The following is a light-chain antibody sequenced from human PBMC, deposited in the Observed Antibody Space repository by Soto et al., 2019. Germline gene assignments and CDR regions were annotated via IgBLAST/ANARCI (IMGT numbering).Light chain of an antibody. CDR1: QSVGSIY. CDR2: GAS. V-gene: IGKV3-20*01. Sequence: DIVLTQSPGTLSLSPGERATLSCRASQSVGSIYLAWYQQKPGQAPRLLIHGASNRASGIPDRFSGSGSGTDFTLTISRLEPEDFAVYYFQQYGSSPRTFGQGTKVEIK. CDR3: QQYGSSPRT. J-gene: IGKJ1*01.